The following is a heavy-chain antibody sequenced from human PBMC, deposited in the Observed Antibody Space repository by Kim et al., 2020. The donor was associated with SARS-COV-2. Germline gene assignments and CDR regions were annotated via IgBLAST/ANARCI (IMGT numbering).Heavy chain of an antibody. J-gene: IGHJ4*02. CDR2: SGGST. Sequence: SGGSTYYADSVKGRFTISRDNSKNTLYLQMNSLRAEDTAVYYCARDSTGNWGQGTLVTVSS. CDR3: ARDSTGN. D-gene: IGHD3-3*02. V-gene: IGHV3-53*01.